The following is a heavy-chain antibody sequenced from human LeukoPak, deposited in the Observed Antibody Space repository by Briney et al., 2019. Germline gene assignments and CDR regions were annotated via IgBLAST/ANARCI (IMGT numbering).Heavy chain of an antibody. D-gene: IGHD2-21*01. CDR2: IYYSGST. J-gene: IGHJ6*03. CDR1: SGSISSSY. CDR3: ARRLTLVIPRADYSYMDV. Sequence: SETLSLTCNVSSGSISSSYWSWIRQPPGKGLEWIGNIYYSGSTSYNPSLKSRVTISVDTSKRQVSLRLTSVTAANTAVYYCARRLTLVIPRADYSYMDVWGKGTTVTVSS. V-gene: IGHV4-59*08.